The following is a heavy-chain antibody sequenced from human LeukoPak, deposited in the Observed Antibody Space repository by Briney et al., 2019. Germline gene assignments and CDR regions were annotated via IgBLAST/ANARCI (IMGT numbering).Heavy chain of an antibody. CDR3: ASTSR. CDR2: INQDGSEK. J-gene: IGHJ4*02. D-gene: IGHD2/OR15-2a*01. CDR1: GFTFSSYW. Sequence: WCSLTLPCAASGFTFSSYWMSWVRQAPGKGLEWVAYINQDGSEKYYVDSVRGRFTLSRDNAKNSLFLQMNILRAEDTVVYYSASTSRWGEGKLVTVSS. V-gene: IGHV3-7*01.